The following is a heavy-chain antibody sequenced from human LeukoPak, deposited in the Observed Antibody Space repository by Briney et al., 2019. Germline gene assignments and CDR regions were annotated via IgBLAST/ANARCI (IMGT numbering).Heavy chain of an antibody. CDR3: SWSQFDL. CDR1: GFPFSSYW. J-gene: IGHJ4*02. Sequence: PGGSLRHSCDPSGFPFSSYWMFCVRQAPGKGLVWVSRISGDGTIKTYADFVRGRFTISRDNTKNILYLQMNSLKVEDTAIYFCSWSQFDLWGQGVLVTVSS. D-gene: IGHD3/OR15-3a*01. CDR2: ISGDGTIK. V-gene: IGHV3-74*03.